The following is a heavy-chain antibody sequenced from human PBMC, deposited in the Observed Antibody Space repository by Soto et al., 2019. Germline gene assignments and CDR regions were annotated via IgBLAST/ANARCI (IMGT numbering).Heavy chain of an antibody. V-gene: IGHV1-2*02. Sequence: QVQLVQSGAEVRKPGASVKVSCNVTGYTFSGHYLHWVRQAPGQGLEWMGWINPKSGGTNYAQKFQDRVTMTADTSVSAASMELTSLRYDDTAVFYCARGLYSSPAYFFASWGQGTLVTVSS. CDR3: ARGLYSSPAYFFAS. J-gene: IGHJ4*02. CDR2: INPKSGGT. D-gene: IGHD6-13*01. CDR1: GYTFSGHY.